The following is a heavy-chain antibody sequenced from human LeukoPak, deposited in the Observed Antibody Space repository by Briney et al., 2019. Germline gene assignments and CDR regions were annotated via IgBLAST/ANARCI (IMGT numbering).Heavy chain of an antibody. J-gene: IGHJ3*02. V-gene: IGHV4-59*01. CDR1: GGSISSYY. D-gene: IGHD1-26*01. Sequence: SETLSLTCTVSGGSISSYYWSWLRQPPGKGLEWSGYIYYSGSTNYNPSLKSRVTISVDPSKNQFSLKLSSVTAADTAVYYCARVRLSGTYLDAFDIWGQGTMVTVSS. CDR3: ARVRLSGTYLDAFDI. CDR2: IYYSGST.